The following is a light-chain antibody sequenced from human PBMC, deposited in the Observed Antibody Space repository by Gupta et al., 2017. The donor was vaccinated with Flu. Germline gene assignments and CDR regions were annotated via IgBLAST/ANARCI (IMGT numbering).Light chain of an antibody. J-gene: IGKJ2*01. V-gene: IGKV3-15*01. CDR2: GAS. Sequence: EIVMTQSPDTLSVSPGERATLSCRASQSVSSNLAWYQQKPGQAPRLLIYGASTRATGIPARFSGSGSGTGFTLTISSLQSEDFAVYYCQQHNNWPYTFGQGTNLEIK. CDR3: QQHNNWPYT. CDR1: QSVSSN.